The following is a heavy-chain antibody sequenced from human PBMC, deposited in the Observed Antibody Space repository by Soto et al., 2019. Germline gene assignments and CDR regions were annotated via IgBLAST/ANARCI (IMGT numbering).Heavy chain of an antibody. CDR3: AKSKSSHLYYFDY. D-gene: IGHD6-13*01. CDR1: VFSFGSYA. CDR2: ISGLGGDT. Sequence: PGGSLRLSCGASVFSFGSYAMSWVRQAPGKGLEWVSSISGLGGDTYYADSVRGRFTITRDNSKKTLYLHMNTLSAEDTALYFCAKSKSSHLYYFDYWGQGTPVTVSS. J-gene: IGHJ4*02. V-gene: IGHV3-23*01.